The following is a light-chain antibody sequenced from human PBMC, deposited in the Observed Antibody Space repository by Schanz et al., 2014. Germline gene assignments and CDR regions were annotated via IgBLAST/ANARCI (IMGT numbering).Light chain of an antibody. CDR3: CSYAGSSTWV. Sequence: QSALTQPASVSGSPGQSITISCTGTSSDVGSYNLVSWYQQHPGKAPKLMIYEGSKRPSGVSNRISGSKSGNTASLTISGVQAEDEADYYCCSYAGSSTWVFGGGTKLTVL. V-gene: IGLV2-23*01. J-gene: IGLJ3*02. CDR2: EGS. CDR1: SSDVGSYNL.